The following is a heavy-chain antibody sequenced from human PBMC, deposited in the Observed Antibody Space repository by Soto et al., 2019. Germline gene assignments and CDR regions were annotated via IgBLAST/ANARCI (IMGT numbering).Heavy chain of an antibody. CDR1: GGTFTSYT. CDR2: IIPIFATT. CDR3: ARLRKQRVRYYGIDV. D-gene: IGHD6-6*01. Sequence: QVQLVQSGAEVKKPGSSVKVSCKASGGTFTSYTITWVRQAPGQGLEWMGGIIPIFATTNYAQKFQGRVTITADKSTSTAYMELSSLRSEDTAVYYCARLRKQRVRYYGIDVWGQGTTVTVSS. V-gene: IGHV1-69*06. J-gene: IGHJ6*02.